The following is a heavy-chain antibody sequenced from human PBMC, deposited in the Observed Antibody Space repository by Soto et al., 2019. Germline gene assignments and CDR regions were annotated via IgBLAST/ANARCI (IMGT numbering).Heavy chain of an antibody. J-gene: IGHJ6*02. CDR2: IWYDGSNK. V-gene: IGHV3-33*01. CDR3: ARDRGGVSYYYYGKDV. Sequence: QVQLVESGGGVVQPGRSLRLSCAASGFTFSSYGMHWVRQAPGKGLEWVAVIWYDGSNKYYADSVKGRFTISRDNSKNTLYLQMSSLRAEVTAVYYWARDRGGVSYYYYGKDVWGQGTTVTVSS. CDR1: GFTFSSYG. D-gene: IGHD3-10*01.